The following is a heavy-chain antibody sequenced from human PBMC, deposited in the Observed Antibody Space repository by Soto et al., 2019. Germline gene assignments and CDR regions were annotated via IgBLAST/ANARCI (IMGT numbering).Heavy chain of an antibody. Sequence: QVVLLQSGAEVKEPGSSVRVSCQVSGSTFNNFAFSWVRQAPGHGPAWMGEVVVDSNTAEYSQRWQDRVTITADTSTETLYMELGSLTFEDTAVYYCARAIKRWEVNYYFDFWGQGTLVTVSS. V-gene: IGHV1-69*06. D-gene: IGHD1-26*01. CDR2: VVVDSNTA. CDR3: ARAIKRWEVNYYFDF. CDR1: GSTFNNFA. J-gene: IGHJ4*02.